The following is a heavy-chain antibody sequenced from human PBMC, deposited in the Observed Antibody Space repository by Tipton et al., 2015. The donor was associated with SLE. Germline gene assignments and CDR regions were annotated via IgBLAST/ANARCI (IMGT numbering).Heavy chain of an antibody. J-gene: IGHJ1*01. CDR3: AREGVIAAAGTHQRHFQH. CDR1: GGSISSSSYY. D-gene: IGHD6-13*01. V-gene: IGHV4-39*07. CDR2: IYYSGST. Sequence: TLSLTCTVSGGSISSSSYYWGWVRQPPGKGLEWIGSIYYSGSTYYNPSLKSRVTISVDTSKNQFSLKLSSVTAADTAVYYCAREGVIAAAGTHQRHFQHWGQGTLVTVSS.